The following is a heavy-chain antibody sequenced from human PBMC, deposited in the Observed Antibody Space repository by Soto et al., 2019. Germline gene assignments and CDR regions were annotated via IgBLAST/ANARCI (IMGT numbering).Heavy chain of an antibody. J-gene: IGHJ4*02. CDR3: ARDNCGGDSYPRLDY. CDR1: GGSFSGYY. V-gene: IGHV4-34*01. Sequence: SETLSLTCAVYGGSFSGYYWNWIRQPPGKGLEWIGDINHSGSTNYNPSLKSRVTISVDTSKNQFFLKLSSVTAADTAVYYCARDNCGGDSYPRLDYWGQGNLVTVS. CDR2: INHSGST. D-gene: IGHD2-21*02.